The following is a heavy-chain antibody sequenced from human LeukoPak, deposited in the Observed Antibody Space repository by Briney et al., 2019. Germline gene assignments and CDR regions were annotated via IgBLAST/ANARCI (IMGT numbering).Heavy chain of an antibody. Sequence: SETLSLTCAVYGGSFSGYYWSWIRQSPGKGLEWIGEINHSGSTNYNPSLKSRVTISVDTSKNQFSLKLSSVTAADTAVYYCARHPRYYDSSATNPLFDYWGQGTLVTVSS. CDR2: INHSGST. CDR1: GGSFSGYY. CDR3: ARHPRYYDSSATNPLFDY. D-gene: IGHD3-22*01. V-gene: IGHV4-34*01. J-gene: IGHJ4*02.